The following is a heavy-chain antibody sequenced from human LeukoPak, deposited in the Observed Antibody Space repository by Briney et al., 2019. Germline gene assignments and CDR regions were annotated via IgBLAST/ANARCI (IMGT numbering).Heavy chain of an antibody. Sequence: SETLSLTCTVSGYSISDYSWSWIRQPPGKGLEWIGNIYYSGSANHNPSLKSRVTISRDTSKNQFSLKLTSVTTADTAVYYCARAGGVKTAALDLDYWGQGTLVTVSS. CDR2: IYYSGSA. CDR1: GYSISDYS. J-gene: IGHJ4*02. V-gene: IGHV4-59*01. CDR3: ARAGGVKTAALDLDY. D-gene: IGHD6-25*01.